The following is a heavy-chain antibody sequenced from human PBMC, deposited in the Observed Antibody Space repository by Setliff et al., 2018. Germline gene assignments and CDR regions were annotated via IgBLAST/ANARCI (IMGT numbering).Heavy chain of an antibody. Sequence: SVKVSCKASGGTFRNYGISWVRQAPGQGLDWMGGIIPIFGTANYAQKFQGRVTITTDDSTNTAYMELSSLRSDDTAVYYCARSPPTVVVTAIQAIFDYWGQGTLVTVSS. J-gene: IGHJ4*02. CDR3: ARSPPTVVVTAIQAIFDY. CDR2: IIPIFGTA. D-gene: IGHD2-21*02. V-gene: IGHV1-69*05. CDR1: GGTFRNYG.